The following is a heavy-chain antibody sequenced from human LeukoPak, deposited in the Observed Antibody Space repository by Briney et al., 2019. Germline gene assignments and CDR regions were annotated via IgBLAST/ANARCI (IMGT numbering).Heavy chain of an antibody. V-gene: IGHV3-7*01. CDR3: AREGEGGMDV. CDR2: IGQDGNEK. D-gene: IGHD3-16*01. CDR1: GLTFIGYW. J-gene: IGHJ6*03. Sequence: GGSLRLFCAACGLTFIGYWMSWVRQAPGREREGIANIGQDGNEKSSVDSVKGRFTISRDNAENSVYLQMNSLRAEDTAVYYCAREGEGGMDVWGKGTTVTVSS.